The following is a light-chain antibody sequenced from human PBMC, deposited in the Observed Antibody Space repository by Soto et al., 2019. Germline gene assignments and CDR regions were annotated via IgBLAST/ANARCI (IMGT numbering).Light chain of an antibody. CDR2: DAS. CDR3: RQRSNWPPIT. V-gene: IGKV3-11*01. Sequence: EIVLTQSAATLSLSPGERGTLSVRASQSVSSYLAWYQQKPGQAPRLLIYDASNRATGIPARFSGSGSGTDFTLTISSLEPEDFAVYYCRQRSNWPPITFGQGTRLEIK. CDR1: QSVSSY. J-gene: IGKJ5*01.